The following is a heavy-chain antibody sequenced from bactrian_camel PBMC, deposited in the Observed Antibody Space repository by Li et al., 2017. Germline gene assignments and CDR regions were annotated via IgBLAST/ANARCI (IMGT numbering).Heavy chain of an antibody. V-gene: IGHV3S31*01. J-gene: IGHJ4*01. D-gene: IGHD4*01. CDR1: VFPHSTKC. CDR3: AGVERERLCRWTEFSY. CDR2: IYTVGDNA. Sequence: VQLVESGGGSVRPGGSLRLSCVASVFPHSTKCMGWFRQARGQEREGVGFIYTVGDNAYYNKPVEGRFTISQDKAKNTVYLQMDSLKPEDTATYYCAGVERERLCRWTEFSYWDQGTQVTVS.